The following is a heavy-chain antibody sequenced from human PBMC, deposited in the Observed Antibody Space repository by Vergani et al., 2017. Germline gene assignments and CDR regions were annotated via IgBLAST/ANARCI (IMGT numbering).Heavy chain of an antibody. J-gene: IGHJ4*02. CDR1: GYTFSNYY. V-gene: IGHV1-46*01. CDR2: INPSGGHT. CDR3: ARGDYGILAGYRY. D-gene: IGHD3-9*01. Sequence: QVQVVQSAPEVKKSGASVKVSCKTSGYTFSNYYMHCVRQAPGQGLEWMGIINPSGGHTNYAQKSQGRVTMTRDTSTSTVYMGLSSLRSEDTAIYYCARGDYGILAGYRYWGQGTLVTVSA.